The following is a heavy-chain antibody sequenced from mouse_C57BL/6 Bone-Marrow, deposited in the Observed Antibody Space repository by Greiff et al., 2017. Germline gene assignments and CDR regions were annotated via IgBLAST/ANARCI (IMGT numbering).Heavy chain of an antibody. D-gene: IGHD4-1*01. Sequence: EVNVVESGGGLVQPGGSLSLSCAASGFTFTDYYMSWVRQPPGKALEWLGFIRNKANGYTTEYSASVKGRFTISRDNSQSILYLQINALRAEDSATYYCARGWDVDYWGQGTTLTVSS. V-gene: IGHV7-3*01. CDR1: GFTFTDYY. J-gene: IGHJ2*01. CDR3: ARGWDVDY. CDR2: IRNKANGYTT.